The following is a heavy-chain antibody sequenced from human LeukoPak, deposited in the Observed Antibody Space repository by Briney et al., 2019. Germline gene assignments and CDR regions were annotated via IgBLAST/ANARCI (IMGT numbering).Heavy chain of an antibody. CDR1: VYTFTSYD. D-gene: IGHD1-26*01. CDR2: MNPNSGNT. CDR3: ARGHYPRDRFDP. J-gene: IGHJ5*02. Sequence: ASVKVSYKACVYTFTSYDINWVRQATGQGLEWMGWMNPNSGNTGYAQKFQGRVTITRNTSISTVYMELSSLRSEDTAVYYCARGHYPRDRFDPWGQGTLVTVSS. V-gene: IGHV1-8*03.